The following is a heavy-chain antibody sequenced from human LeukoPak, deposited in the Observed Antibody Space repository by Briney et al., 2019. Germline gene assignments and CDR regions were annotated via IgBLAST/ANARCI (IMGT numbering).Heavy chain of an antibody. J-gene: IGHJ3*02. CDR2: ISYDGSNK. CDR3: ASPGGSGYLDDAFDI. Sequence: GGSLRLSCAASGFTFSSYAMHWVRQAPGKGLEWVAVISYDGSNKYYADSVKGRFTISRDNSKNTLYLQMNSLRAEDTAVYYCASPGGSGYLDDAFDIWGQGAMVTVSS. D-gene: IGHD3-22*01. CDR1: GFTFSSYA. V-gene: IGHV3-30-3*01.